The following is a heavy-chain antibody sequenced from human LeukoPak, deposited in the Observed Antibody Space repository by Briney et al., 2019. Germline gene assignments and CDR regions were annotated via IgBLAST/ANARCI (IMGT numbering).Heavy chain of an antibody. V-gene: IGHV3-23*01. D-gene: IGHD2-21*01. CDR2: ISGSGGNT. CDR3: AKLTRIDYVSY. Sequence: GGSLRLSCAASGFTFSSYAMSWVRQAPGKGLEWVSAISGSGGNTYYADSVKGRFTISRDNSKNTLYLQMNSLRAEDTAVYYCAKLTRIDYVSYWGQGTLVTVSS. CDR1: GFTFSSYA. J-gene: IGHJ4*02.